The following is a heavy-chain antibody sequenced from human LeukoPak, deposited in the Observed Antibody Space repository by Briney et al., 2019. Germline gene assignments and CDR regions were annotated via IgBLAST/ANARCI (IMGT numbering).Heavy chain of an antibody. CDR3: AREGYYGSGSPPSLYFDY. D-gene: IGHD3-10*01. CDR1: GFTFRNYV. V-gene: IGHV3-30-3*01. J-gene: IGHJ4*02. CDR2: TSSDLNVK. Sequence: GGSLGLSCAASGFTFRNYVIHWVRQAPGKGLEWVAVTSSDLNVKLYADSVKGRFTISRDNSKSTLYLQMNSLRPEDTAIYYCAREGYYGSGSPPSLYFDYWGQGTLVTVSS.